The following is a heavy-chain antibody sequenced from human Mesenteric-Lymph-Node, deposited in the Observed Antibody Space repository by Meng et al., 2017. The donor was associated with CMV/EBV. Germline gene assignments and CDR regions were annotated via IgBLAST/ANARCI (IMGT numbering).Heavy chain of an antibody. V-gene: IGHV4-34*01. CDR2: INHSGST. Sequence: AVYGVSFSDYYWSWIRQPPGKGLEWIGEINHSGSTIYNPSLKSRVTISVDTSKNQFSLNLNSVTAADTAVYYCASGVRGSGTYYSNSWGQGTLVTVS. CDR3: ASGVRGSGTYYSNS. D-gene: IGHD3-10*01. J-gene: IGHJ4*02. CDR1: GVSFSDYY.